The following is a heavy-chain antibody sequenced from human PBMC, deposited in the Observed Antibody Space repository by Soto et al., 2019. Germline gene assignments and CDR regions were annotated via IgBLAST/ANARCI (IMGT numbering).Heavy chain of an antibody. CDR1: GLTCSSHC. Sequence: EVQLVESGGGLVQPGGSLRLSCAASGLTCSSHCMNWVRQAPGKGLEWVTNIKQDGSDKYYVDSIKGRFTISRDNAKDTLYLQMNSLSAEDTAVYYCAAGIMTPANWGQGTLVTVSS. CDR2: IKQDGSDK. J-gene: IGHJ1*01. CDR3: AAGIMTPAN. D-gene: IGHD1-26*01. V-gene: IGHV3-7*01.